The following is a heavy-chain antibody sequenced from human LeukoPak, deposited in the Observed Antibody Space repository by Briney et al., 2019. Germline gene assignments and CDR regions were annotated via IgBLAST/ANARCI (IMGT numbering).Heavy chain of an antibody. Sequence: SETLSLTCAVYGGSFSGYYWSWIRQHPGKGLEWIGYIYYSGSTYYNPSLKSRVTISADTSKNQFSLKLSSVTAADAAVYYCARMLAARPYMDVWGKGTTVTVSS. CDR1: GGSFSGYY. V-gene: IGHV4-31*11. D-gene: IGHD6-6*01. CDR2: IYYSGST. J-gene: IGHJ6*03. CDR3: ARMLAARPYMDV.